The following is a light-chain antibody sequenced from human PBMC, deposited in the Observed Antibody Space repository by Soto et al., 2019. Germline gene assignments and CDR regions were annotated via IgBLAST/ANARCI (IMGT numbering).Light chain of an antibody. CDR1: SSDVGGYNY. CDR3: SSYAGSNNFEV. J-gene: IGLJ1*01. V-gene: IGLV2-8*01. CDR2: EVS. Sequence: ALTQPPSASGSPGQSVTISCTGTSSDVGGYNYVSWYQQHPGKAPKLMIYEVSKRPSGVPDRFSGSKSGNTASLTVSGLQAEDEADYYCSSYAGSNNFEVFGTGTKVTVL.